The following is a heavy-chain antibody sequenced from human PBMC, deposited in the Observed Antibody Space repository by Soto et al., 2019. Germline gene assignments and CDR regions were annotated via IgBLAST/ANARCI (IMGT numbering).Heavy chain of an antibody. Sequence: QVQLVESGGGVVQPGRSLRLSCVASGFTFSSYAMHWIRQAPGKGLEWVAVISYDGSNKYYADSVKGRFTISRDNSKNTLYLQMNSLRAEDTAVYYCAGGPFDYWGHGTLVTVSS. J-gene: IGHJ4*01. CDR3: AGGPFDY. V-gene: IGHV3-30-3*01. CDR1: GFTFSSYA. D-gene: IGHD2-15*01. CDR2: ISYDGSNK.